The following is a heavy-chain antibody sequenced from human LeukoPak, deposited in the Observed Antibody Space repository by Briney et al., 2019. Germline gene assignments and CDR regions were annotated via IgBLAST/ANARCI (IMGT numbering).Heavy chain of an antibody. Sequence: PSETLSLTCTVSGGSLCSYTWSWIREPAGEGLGWIGRIYTSGSTNYNPSLKRRVTMSVDTSKNQCSLKLSSVTAADTAVYYCAGETDIVVLPAVWSQGSLVTVSA. CDR2: IYTSGST. CDR3: AGETDIVVLPAV. D-gene: IGHD2-2*01. J-gene: IGHJ4*02. V-gene: IGHV4-4*07. CDR1: GGSLCSYT.